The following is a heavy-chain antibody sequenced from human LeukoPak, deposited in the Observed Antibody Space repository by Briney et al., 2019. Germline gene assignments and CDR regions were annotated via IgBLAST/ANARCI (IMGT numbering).Heavy chain of an antibody. J-gene: IGHJ4*02. Sequence: GGSLRLSCAASGFTFSTYAMNWVRQAPGKGLEWVAVISDDGRHNYYADSVKGRLTISRDNSKSTLHLQMNSLRDDDSAAYFCAKVYLERLTAGYFDHWGQGTQVTVSP. CDR3: AKVYLERLTAGYFDH. CDR2: ISDDGRHN. D-gene: IGHD2-8*01. CDR1: GFTFSTYA. V-gene: IGHV3-30*04.